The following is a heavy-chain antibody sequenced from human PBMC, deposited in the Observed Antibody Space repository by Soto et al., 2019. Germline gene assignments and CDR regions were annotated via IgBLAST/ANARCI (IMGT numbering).Heavy chain of an antibody. CDR2: IYYSGST. CDR1: GGSISSGGYY. J-gene: IGHJ4*02. Sequence: SETLSLTCTVSGGSISSGGYYWSWIRQHPGKGLEWIGYIYYSGSTYYNPSLKSRVTISVDTSKNQFSLKLSSVTAADTAVYYCARVSDYGKTKQGITFDYWGQGTLVTVSS. CDR3: ARVSDYGKTKQGITFDY. V-gene: IGHV4-31*03. D-gene: IGHD4-17*01.